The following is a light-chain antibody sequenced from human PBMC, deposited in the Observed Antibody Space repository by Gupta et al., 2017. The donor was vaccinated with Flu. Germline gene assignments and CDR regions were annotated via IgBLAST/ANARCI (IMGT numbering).Light chain of an antibody. CDR3: QQDGSSPWT. V-gene: IGKV3-20*01. J-gene: IGKJ1*01. Sequence: ETVLTQSPGTLSLSPGERATLSCRASQSVSSNYLAWYQQKPGQAPRLLIYGASRRATGIPDTFSGSGSEADFTLTISRLEPEDFAVYYCQQDGSSPWTFGQGTKVETK. CDR2: GAS. CDR1: QSVSSNY.